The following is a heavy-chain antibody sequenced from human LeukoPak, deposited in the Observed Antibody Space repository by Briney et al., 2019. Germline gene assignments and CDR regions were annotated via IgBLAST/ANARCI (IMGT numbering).Heavy chain of an antibody. CDR1: GYTFTSYY. D-gene: IGHD3-10*01. J-gene: IGHJ6*03. CDR2: INPSGGST. V-gene: IGHV1-46*01. Sequence: GASVKVSCKASGYTFTSYYMHWVRQAPGQGLEWMGIINPSGGSTSYAQKFQGRVTMTRDMSTSTVYMELSSLRSEDTAVYYCARTYYYGSGSYYARSAYYYYYMDVWGKGTTVTVSS. CDR3: ARTYYYGSGSYYARSAYYYYYMDV.